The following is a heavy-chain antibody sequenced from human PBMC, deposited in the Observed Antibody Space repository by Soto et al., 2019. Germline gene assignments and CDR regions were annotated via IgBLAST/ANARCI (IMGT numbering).Heavy chain of an antibody. J-gene: IGHJ4*02. CDR3: AREGGDSSSSGLLDY. Sequence: ASVKVSCKAPGYTFTSYGISWVRQAPGQGLEWMGWISAYNGNTNYAQKLQGRVTMTTDTSTSTAYMELRSLRSDDTAVYYCAREGGDSSSSGLLDYWGQGTLVTVSS. CDR1: GYTFTSYG. D-gene: IGHD6-6*01. V-gene: IGHV1-18*01. CDR2: ISAYNGNT.